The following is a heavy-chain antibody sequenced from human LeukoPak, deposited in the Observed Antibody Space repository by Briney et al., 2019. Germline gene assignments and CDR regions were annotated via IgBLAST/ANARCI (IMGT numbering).Heavy chain of an antibody. V-gene: IGHV3-9*01. Sequence: GGSLRLSCAASGFTFSNYEMNWVRQAPGKGLEWVSGISWNSGSIGYADSVKGRFTISRDNAKNSLYLQMNSLRAEDTAVYYCARVTTVRAFDYWGQGTLVTVSS. CDR1: GFTFSNYE. D-gene: IGHD4-17*01. J-gene: IGHJ4*02. CDR3: ARVTTVRAFDY. CDR2: ISWNSGSI.